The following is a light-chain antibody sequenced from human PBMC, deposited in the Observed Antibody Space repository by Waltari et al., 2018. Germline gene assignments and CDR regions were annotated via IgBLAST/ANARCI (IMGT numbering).Light chain of an antibody. CDR3: QQYNSYPWT. CDR1: QSISSW. V-gene: IGKV1-5*03. Sequence: DTQMIKSPSTISASVEDRVANTCRVSQSISSWLAWYQQKPGKAPKLLIYKASSLESGVPSRFSGSGSGTEFTLTISSLQPDDFATYYCQQYNSYPWTFGQGTKVEIK. CDR2: KAS. J-gene: IGKJ1*01.